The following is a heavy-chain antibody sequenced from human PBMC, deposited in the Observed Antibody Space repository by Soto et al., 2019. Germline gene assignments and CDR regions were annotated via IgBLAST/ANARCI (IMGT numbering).Heavy chain of an antibody. D-gene: IGHD6-19*01. CDR2: ISSDGSSD. Sequence: QVQLVESGGGVVQPGRSLRLSCAASGFTFSSFGMHWVRQAPGKGLEWVALISSDGSSDYYVDSVKGRFTISRDKSKNTLYLQMNSLRPEDTAVYYCAKDRGWSSADLEYWGQGTLVTVSS. V-gene: IGHV3-30*18. CDR1: GFTFSSFG. CDR3: AKDRGWSSADLEY. J-gene: IGHJ4*02.